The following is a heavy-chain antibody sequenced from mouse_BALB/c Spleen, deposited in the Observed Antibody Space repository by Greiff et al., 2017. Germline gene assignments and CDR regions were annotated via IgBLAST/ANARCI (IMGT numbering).Heavy chain of an antibody. D-gene: IGHD2-4*01. V-gene: IGHV5-12-2*01. CDR1: GFTFSSYT. Sequence: EVMLVESGGGLVQPGGSLKLSCAASGFTFSSYTMSWVRQTPEKRLEWVAYISSGGSTYYPDSVKGRFTISRDNAKNTLYLQMSSLKSEDTAMYYCARATGYDYDAWFAYWGQGTLVTVSA. CDR2: ISSGGST. J-gene: IGHJ3*01. CDR3: ARATGYDYDAWFAY.